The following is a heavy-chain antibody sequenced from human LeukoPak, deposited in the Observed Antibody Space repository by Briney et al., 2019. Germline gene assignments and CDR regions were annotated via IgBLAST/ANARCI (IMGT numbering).Heavy chain of an antibody. CDR2: INPSGDST. V-gene: IGHV1-46*01. Sequence: GASVKVSCKASGYTFTIYYIHWVRQAPGRGLEWMGVINPSGDSTTYAQGFEGRLTMTRDTSTSTVYMDLSSLTSEDTAVYFCARDKRGSLDYWGQGTLVAVSS. CDR3: ARDKRGSLDY. CDR1: GYTFTIYY. J-gene: IGHJ4*02. D-gene: IGHD3-10*01.